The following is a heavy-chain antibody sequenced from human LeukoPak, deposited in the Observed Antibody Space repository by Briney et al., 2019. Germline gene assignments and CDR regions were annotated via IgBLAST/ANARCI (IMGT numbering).Heavy chain of an antibody. Sequence: SETLSLTRTVSGGSIRSSSYYWGWIRQPPGKGLEWIGSIYYSGSTYDNPSLKSRVTISVDTSKNQFSLKLSSVTAADTAVYYCARDPVYCGGDCYPTYWGQGTLVTVSS. CDR3: ARDPVYCGGDCYPTY. V-gene: IGHV4-39*07. CDR1: GGSIRSSSYY. CDR2: IYYSGST. J-gene: IGHJ4*02. D-gene: IGHD2-21*02.